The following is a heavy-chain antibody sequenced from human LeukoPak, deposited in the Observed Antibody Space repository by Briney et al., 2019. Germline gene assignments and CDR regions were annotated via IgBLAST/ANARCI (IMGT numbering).Heavy chain of an antibody. V-gene: IGHV3-21*01. Sequence: GGSLRLSCAASGFTFDDYSMNWVRQAPGRGLEWVSSISSSSSYIYYADSVKGRFTISRDNAKNSLYLQMNSLRAEDTAVYYCARDPVSSDVYNGMDVWGQGTTVTVSS. CDR3: ARDPVSSDVYNGMDV. D-gene: IGHD1-14*01. CDR2: ISSSSSYI. CDR1: GFTFDDYS. J-gene: IGHJ6*02.